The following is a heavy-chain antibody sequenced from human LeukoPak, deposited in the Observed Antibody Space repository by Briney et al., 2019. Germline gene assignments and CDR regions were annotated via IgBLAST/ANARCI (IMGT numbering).Heavy chain of an antibody. Sequence: PGGSLRLSCAASGFTFSSYSMNWVRQAPGKGLEWVSSISSSSSYIYYADSVKGRFTISRDNAKNSLYLQMNSLRAEDTAVYYCARDIDTVTTLSASGRWGQGTLVTVSS. CDR1: GFTFSSYS. CDR3: ARDIDTVTTLSASGR. J-gene: IGHJ4*02. D-gene: IGHD4-17*01. CDR2: ISSSSSYI. V-gene: IGHV3-21*01.